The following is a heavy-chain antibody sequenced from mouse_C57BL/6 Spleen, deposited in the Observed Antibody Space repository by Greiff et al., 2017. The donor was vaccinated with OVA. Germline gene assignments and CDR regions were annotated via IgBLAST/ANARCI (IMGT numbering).Heavy chain of an antibody. CDR1: GYTFTSYG. J-gene: IGHJ3*01. CDR3: ARHYSNYGWFAY. V-gene: IGHV1-81*01. CDR2: IYPRSGNT. Sequence: QVQLQQSGAELARPGASVKLSCKASGYTFTSYGISWVKQRTGQGLEWIGEIYPRSGNTYYNEKFKGKATLTADKSSSTAYMELRSLTSEDSAVYFCARHYSNYGWFAYWGQGTLVTVSA. D-gene: IGHD2-5*01.